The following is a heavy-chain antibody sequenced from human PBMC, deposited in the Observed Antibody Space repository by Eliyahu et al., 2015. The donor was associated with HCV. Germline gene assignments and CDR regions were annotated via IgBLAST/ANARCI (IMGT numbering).Heavy chain of an antibody. CDR1: GFSLSXXXVG. CDR2: IYWDDDK. J-gene: IGHJ2*01. CDR3: AHTYSSSWYDNWYFDL. V-gene: IGHV2-5*02. D-gene: IGHD6-13*01. Sequence: QITLKESGPTLVKPTQTLTLTCTFSGFSLSXXXVGVGWIRQPPGKXLXWXALIYWDDDKRYSPSLKSRLTITKDTSKNQVVLTMTNMDPVDTATYYCAHTYSSSWYDNWYFDLWGRGTLVTVSS.